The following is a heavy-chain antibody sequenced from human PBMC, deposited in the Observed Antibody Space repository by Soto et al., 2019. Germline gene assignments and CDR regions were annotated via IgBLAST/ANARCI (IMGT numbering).Heavy chain of an antibody. CDR2: ISASSSYT. J-gene: IGHJ4*02. CDR1: GFTFSDYY. Sequence: QVQLVESGGGLVKPGGSLRLSCAASGFTFSDYYMSWLRQAPGKGLEWVSYISASSSYTNYADSVKGRFTISRDNAKSSLSLPLNSLRAAGTAVYYCAREHHRYSGFDYVDYWGQGTLVTFSS. D-gene: IGHD5-12*01. CDR3: AREHHRYSGFDYVDY. V-gene: IGHV3-11*05.